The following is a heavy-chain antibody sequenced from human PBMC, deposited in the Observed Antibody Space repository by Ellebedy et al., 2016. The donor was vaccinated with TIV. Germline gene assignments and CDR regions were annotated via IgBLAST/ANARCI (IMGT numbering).Heavy chain of an antibody. J-gene: IGHJ4*02. CDR1: GDSVSSNSAT. V-gene: IGHV6-1*01. D-gene: IGHD2-8*01. CDR3: ARVGRYCTNGVCYGRSFDS. CDR2: TYYRSKGYN. Sequence: SETLSLTCAISGDSVSSNSATWNWIRQSPSRGLEWLGRTYYRSKGYNDYAVSLKSRITINSDTSKNQFSLQLNSVTPEDTAVYYCARVGRYCTNGVCYGRSFDSWGQGTLVTVSS.